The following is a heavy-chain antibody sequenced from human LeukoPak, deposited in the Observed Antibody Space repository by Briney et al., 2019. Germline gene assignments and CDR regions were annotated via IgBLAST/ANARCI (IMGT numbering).Heavy chain of an antibody. D-gene: IGHD3-9*01. CDR3: ARGCYDILTGFLRYYYYYGMDV. V-gene: IGHV4-34*01. Sequence: SETLSLTCAVYGGSFSGYYWSWIRQPPGKGLEWIGEINHSGSTNYNPSLKSRVTISVDTSKNQFSLKLSSVTAADTAVYYCARGCYDILTGFLRYYYYYGMDVWGQGTTVTVSS. J-gene: IGHJ6*02. CDR1: GGSFSGYY. CDR2: INHSGST.